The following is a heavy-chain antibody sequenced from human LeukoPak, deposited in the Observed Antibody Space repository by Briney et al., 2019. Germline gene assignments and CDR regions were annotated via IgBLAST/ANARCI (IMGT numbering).Heavy chain of an antibody. J-gene: IGHJ3*02. CDR2: IFHSGRA. CDR3: ARHSGWRAFDI. V-gene: IGHV4-4*02. Sequence: SGTLSLTCAISGDFISGSHWWSWVRLPPGKGLEWIGEIFHSGRANYNPSLRSRVTISVDTSKNQFSLKLSSVTAADTAVYYCARHSGWRAFDIWGQGTMVTVSS. CDR1: GDFISGSHW. D-gene: IGHD5-12*01.